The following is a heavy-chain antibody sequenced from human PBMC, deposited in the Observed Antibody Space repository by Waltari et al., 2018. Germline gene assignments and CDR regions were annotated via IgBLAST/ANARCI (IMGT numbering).Heavy chain of an antibody. CDR2: MNNDGSSA. J-gene: IGHJ6*02. D-gene: IGHD1-1*01. CDR1: GFTFSIYW. CDR3: ARGTVSTTYYGMDV. V-gene: IGHV3-74*01. Sequence: EVQLVESGGKLVQPGGSLRLSCAGSGFTFSIYWMHWVRQAPGKGLVWVSHMNNDGSSATYADSVRCRFTISRDNARNTLYLQMNSLRVEDTAVYYCARGTVSTTYYGMDVWGQGTTVTVSS.